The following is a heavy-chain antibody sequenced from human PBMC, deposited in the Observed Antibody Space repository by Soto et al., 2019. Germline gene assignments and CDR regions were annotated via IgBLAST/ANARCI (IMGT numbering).Heavy chain of an antibody. V-gene: IGHV3-7*01. CDR2: IKQDGSEK. J-gene: IGHJ4*02. Sequence: GGSLRLSCAASGFTFSSYWMSWVRQAPGKGLEWVANIKQDGSEKYYVDSVKGRFTISRDNTKNSLYLQMNSLRAEDTAVYYCARDPTDYGDYSGMGDYWGQGTLVTVSS. CDR1: GFTFSSYW. D-gene: IGHD4-17*01. CDR3: ARDPTDYGDYSGMGDY.